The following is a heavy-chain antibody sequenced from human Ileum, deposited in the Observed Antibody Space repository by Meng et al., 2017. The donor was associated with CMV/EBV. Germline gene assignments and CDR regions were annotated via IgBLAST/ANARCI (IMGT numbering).Heavy chain of an antibody. CDR2: ISYNGGYE. CDR1: GFTVSRDY. V-gene: IGHV3-30*03. D-gene: IGHD3-9*01. Sequence: GESLKISCAASGFTVSRDYMTWVRQAPGKGLEWVAMISYNGGYEFYADSVKGRFTISRDSVKNTLSLQMNSLRGDDTAKYYCGRERTGYYIECWGQGTSVTVSS. CDR3: GRERTGYYIEC. J-gene: IGHJ4*02.